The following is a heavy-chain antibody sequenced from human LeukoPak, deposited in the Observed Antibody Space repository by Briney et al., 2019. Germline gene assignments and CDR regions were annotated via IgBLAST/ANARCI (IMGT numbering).Heavy chain of an antibody. CDR2: IYCSGST. CDR3: ASLAYCGGDCYEAANWYFDL. D-gene: IGHD2-21*02. J-gene: IGHJ2*01. Sequence: SETLSLTCTVSGGSISNYYWSWIRQAPGKGLEWIGYIYCSGSTNYNPSLKSRVTISVDTSKNQFSLKLSSVTAADTAVYYCASLAYCGGDCYEAANWYFDLWGRGTLVTVSS. CDR1: GGSISNYY. V-gene: IGHV4-59*08.